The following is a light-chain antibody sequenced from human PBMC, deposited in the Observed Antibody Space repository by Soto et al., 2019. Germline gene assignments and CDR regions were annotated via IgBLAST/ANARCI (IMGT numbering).Light chain of an antibody. CDR2: SNS. V-gene: IGLV1-44*01. CDR3: AAWDDGLNALV. J-gene: IGLJ2*01. Sequence: QSVLTQPPSASGTPGQTVIISCSGSTSNIGSNTVNWYQQLPGTAHKLLIFSNSQRPSGVPDRFSGSRSGTSASLPITGVQSEDEAHYYCAAWDDGLNALVFGGGTKVTVL. CDR1: TSNIGSNT.